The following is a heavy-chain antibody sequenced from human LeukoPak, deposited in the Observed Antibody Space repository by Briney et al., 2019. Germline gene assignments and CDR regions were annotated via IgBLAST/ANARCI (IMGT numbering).Heavy chain of an antibody. CDR1: GFTFSNYW. CDR2: INSDGINA. Sequence: GSLRLSCAASGFTFSNYWMHWVRQAPGKGLVWVSRINSDGINASYADSVKGRFTISRDNAKNSLYLQMNSLRAEDTAVYYCARGYAFDIWGQGTMVTVSS. J-gene: IGHJ3*02. V-gene: IGHV3-74*01. CDR3: ARGYAFDI.